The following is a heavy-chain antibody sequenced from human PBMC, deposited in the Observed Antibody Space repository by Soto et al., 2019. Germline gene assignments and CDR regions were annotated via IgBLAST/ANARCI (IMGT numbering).Heavy chain of an antibody. J-gene: IGHJ4*02. V-gene: IGHV1-18*04. D-gene: IGHD2-8*02. CDR1: GYTFSNYD. CDR2: VSNKNGVT. CDR3: ARERFNTGWYVFDH. Sequence: ASVKVSCKTSGYTFSNYDFSWVRQAPGQGLEWMGWVSNKNGVTNYAEKFRDRVTMTTDTSTNTIYMELRSLRSDDTAVYFCARERFNTGWYVFDHWGQGTQVTVSS.